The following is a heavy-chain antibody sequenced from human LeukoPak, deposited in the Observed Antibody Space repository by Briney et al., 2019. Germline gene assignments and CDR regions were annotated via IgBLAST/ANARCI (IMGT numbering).Heavy chain of an antibody. CDR2: ISAYNGNT. D-gene: IGHD3-16*02. J-gene: IGHJ4*02. Sequence: GASVKVSCKASGYTFTSYGIRWVRQAPGQGLEWMGWISAYNGNTNYAQKLQGRVTMTTDTSTSTAYMELRSLRSDDTAVYYCAREKMITFGGVIVQTNDYWGQGTLVTVSS. CDR1: GYTFTSYG. CDR3: AREKMITFGGVIVQTNDY. V-gene: IGHV1-18*01.